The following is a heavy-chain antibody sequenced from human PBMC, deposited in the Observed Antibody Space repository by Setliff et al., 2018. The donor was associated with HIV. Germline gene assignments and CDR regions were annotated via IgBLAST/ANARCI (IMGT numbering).Heavy chain of an antibody. D-gene: IGHD3-16*01. CDR1: GYTFSSHG. CDR2: ITPDSGVT. Sequence: ASVKVSCKASGYTFSSHGISWLRQAPGQGLEWMGWITPDSGVTKYAQKLLGRVTMTTDTSANTVYMELRTLRSDDTAVYYCARGLKTSDSYEGRWYYFDSWAQGTLVTVSS. V-gene: IGHV1-18*01. J-gene: IGHJ4*02. CDR3: ARGLKTSDSYEGRWYYFDS.